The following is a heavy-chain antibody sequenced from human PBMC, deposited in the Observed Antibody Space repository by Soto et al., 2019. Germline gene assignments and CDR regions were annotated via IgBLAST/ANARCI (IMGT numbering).Heavy chain of an antibody. V-gene: IGHV1-46*01. J-gene: IGHJ4*02. D-gene: IGHD3-22*01. Sequence: ASVNVSCKSSGYTLTSYYIHWVRQAPGQGLEWMGIINPSGGSTSYAQKFQGRVTMTRDTSTSTVYMELSSLRSEDTAVYYCARVRRSSGYYYGYWGQGTPVTVSS. CDR3: ARVRRSSGYYYGY. CDR1: GYTLTSYY. CDR2: INPSGGST.